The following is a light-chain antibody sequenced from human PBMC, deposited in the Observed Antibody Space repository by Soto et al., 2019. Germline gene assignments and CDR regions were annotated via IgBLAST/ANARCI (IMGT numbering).Light chain of an antibody. CDR3: CSYGGSFPYV. V-gene: IGLV2-11*01. CDR1: SSDVGGYDY. J-gene: IGLJ1*01. CDR2: DVT. Sequence: QSVLTQHPSVSGSPGQSVTICCTGTSSDVGGYDYVSWYLQHPGKAPKLLMYDVTKRPSGVPDRFSGSKSGNTASLTISGLQAEDEADFFCCSYGGSFPYVFGSGTKLTVL.